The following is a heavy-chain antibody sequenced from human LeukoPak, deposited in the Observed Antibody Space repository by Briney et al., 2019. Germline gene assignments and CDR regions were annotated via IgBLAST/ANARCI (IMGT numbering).Heavy chain of an antibody. V-gene: IGHV3-21*01. J-gene: IGHJ5*02. CDR2: ISSSSSYI. D-gene: IGHD6-13*01. CDR3: ARDGTGYSSSPNWFDP. Sequence: GGSLRLSCAASGFTFSSYSMNWVRQAPGKGLEWVSSISSSSSYIYYADSVKGRFTISRDNAKNSLYLRMNSLRAEDTAVYYCARDGTGYSSSPNWFDPWGQGTLVTVSS. CDR1: GFTFSSYS.